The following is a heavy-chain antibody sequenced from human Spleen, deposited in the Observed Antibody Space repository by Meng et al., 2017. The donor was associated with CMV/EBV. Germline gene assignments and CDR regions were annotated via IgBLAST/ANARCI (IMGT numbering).Heavy chain of an antibody. Sequence: YGGSFSGYYWSWIRQPPGKGLEWIGEINHSGSTNYSPSLKSRVTISADTSKNQFSLNLRSVTAADTAVYYCARENCSSTSCFNWFDPWGQGTLVTVSS. CDR1: GGSFSGYY. CDR3: ARENCSSTSCFNWFDP. CDR2: INHSGST. V-gene: IGHV4-34*01. D-gene: IGHD2-2*01. J-gene: IGHJ5*02.